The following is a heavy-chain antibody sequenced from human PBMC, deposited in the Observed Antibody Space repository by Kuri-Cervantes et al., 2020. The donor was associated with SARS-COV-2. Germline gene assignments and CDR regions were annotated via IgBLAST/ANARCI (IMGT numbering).Heavy chain of an antibody. CDR1: GYSFTCYW. J-gene: IGHJ6*02. CDR2: IDPSDSYT. D-gene: IGHD2-2*02. CDR3: ARLPCSSTSCYTRYDYYGMDV. V-gene: IGHV5-10-1*01. Sequence: KVSCKGSGYSFTCYWISWVRQMPGKGLEWMGRIDPSDSYTNYSPSFQGHVTISADKSISTAYLQWSSLKASDTAMYYCARLPCSSTSCYTRYDYYGMDVWGQGTTVTDSS.